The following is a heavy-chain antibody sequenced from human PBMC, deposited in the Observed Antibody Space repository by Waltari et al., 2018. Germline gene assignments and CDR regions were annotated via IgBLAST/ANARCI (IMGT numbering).Heavy chain of an antibody. V-gene: IGHV3-30*01. J-gene: IGHJ4*02. D-gene: IGHD3-22*01. CDR1: GFTFSSYA. CDR2: IEYDGSNR. Sequence: QVQLVESGGGVVQPGRSLRLSCAASGFTFSSYAMHWVRQAPGKGLEWVVVIEYDGSNRYYAEYVKGGVTSARDNSKNTLKLQMNSLRAEETAVYYCARVAGGYYDSSGYWDYWGQGTLVTVSS. CDR3: ARVAGGYYDSSGYWDY.